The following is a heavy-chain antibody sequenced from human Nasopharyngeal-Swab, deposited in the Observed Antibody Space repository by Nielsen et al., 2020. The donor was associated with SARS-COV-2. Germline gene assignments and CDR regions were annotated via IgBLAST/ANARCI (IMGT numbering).Heavy chain of an antibody. Sequence: GESLKISCADSGFTFSVYDMHWVRQASGEGLEWVARIRSKGNNYATAYSASVKGRFIIFRDDPTNTAYLQMNSLKTEDTAMYYCTRCGGGCYSGRDYWGQGTLVTVSS. V-gene: IGHV3-73*01. J-gene: IGHJ4*02. CDR1: GFTFSVYD. D-gene: IGHD2-15*01. CDR3: TRCGGGCYSGRDY. CDR2: IRSKGNNYAT.